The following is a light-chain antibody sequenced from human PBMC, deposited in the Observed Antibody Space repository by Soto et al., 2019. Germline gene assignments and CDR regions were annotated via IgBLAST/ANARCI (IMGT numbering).Light chain of an antibody. CDR1: QSVSSSY. J-gene: IGKJ4*01. CDR2: GAS. V-gene: IGKV3-20*01. CDR3: QQYESSLT. Sequence: EVVLTQSPGTLSLSPWERATLSCRASQSVSSSYLAWYQQKPGQAPRLLIYGASSRATGIPDRFSGSGSGTDFTLTISRLEPEDFGVYYCQQYESSLTFGGGTKVDIK.